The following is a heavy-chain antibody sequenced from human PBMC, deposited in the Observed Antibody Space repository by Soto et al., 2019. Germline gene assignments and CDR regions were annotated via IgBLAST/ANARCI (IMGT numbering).Heavy chain of an antibody. D-gene: IGHD3-3*01. J-gene: IGHJ5*02. V-gene: IGHV4-31*03. CDR2: IYYSGST. CDR3: ARWWSGSRQGFDP. CDR1: GGSISSGDYY. Sequence: QVQLQESGPGLVKPSQTLSLTCTVSGGSISSGDYYWSWSRQHPGKGLEWIGYIYYSGSTYYNPSLKSRVTISVDTSKNQFSLKPSSVTAADTAVYYCARWWSGSRQGFDPWGQGTLVTVSS.